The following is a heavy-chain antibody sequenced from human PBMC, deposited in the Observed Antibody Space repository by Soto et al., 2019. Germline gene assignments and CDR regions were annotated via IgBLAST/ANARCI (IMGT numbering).Heavy chain of an antibody. V-gene: IGHV4-61*01. CDR3: ARAGNYYGSGPYYNYN. Sequence: LPCSFSDGNVSSGNDYWSWIRQPPGKGLEWIGYIYYIGSTNYNPSLKSRVTISVDTSKNPFSLKLSSVTAADTAVYYCARAGNYYGSGPYYNYNWGQRTLVTVSA. D-gene: IGHD3-10*01. CDR1: DGNVSSGNDY. CDR2: IYYIGST. J-gene: IGHJ4*02.